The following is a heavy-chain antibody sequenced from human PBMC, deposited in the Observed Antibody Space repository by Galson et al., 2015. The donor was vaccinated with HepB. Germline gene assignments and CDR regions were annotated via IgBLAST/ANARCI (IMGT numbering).Heavy chain of an antibody. CDR2: INSDGSST. J-gene: IGHJ6*02. CDR3: ARIPSYYYYGMDV. CDR1: GFTFSSYS. V-gene: IGHV3-74*01. Sequence: SLRLSCAASGFTFSSYSMNWVRQAPGKGLVWVSRINSDGSSTSYADSVKGRFTISRDNAKNTLYLQMNSLRAEDTAVYYCARIPSYYYYGMDVWGQGTTVTVSS.